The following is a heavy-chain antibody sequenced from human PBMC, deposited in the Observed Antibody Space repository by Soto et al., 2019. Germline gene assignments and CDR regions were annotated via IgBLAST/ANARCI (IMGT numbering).Heavy chain of an antibody. CDR2: ISASGST. Sequence: QVQLQESGPGLVKPSETLSLTCAVSGGSISSYYWSWIRQPPGKGLEWIGYISASGSTNYNPSLKSRVTLSVDTATNEFSLELRSMTAADTAVYYCARNSEYSSSTDYWGQGTLVTVSS. CDR3: ARNSEYSSSTDY. D-gene: IGHD6-6*01. J-gene: IGHJ4*02. V-gene: IGHV4-59*01. CDR1: GGSISSYY.